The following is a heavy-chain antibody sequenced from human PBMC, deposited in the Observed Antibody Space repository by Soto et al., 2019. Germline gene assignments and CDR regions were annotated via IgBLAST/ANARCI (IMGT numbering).Heavy chain of an antibody. V-gene: IGHV4-31*11. CDR1: GGSTSSGAYY. D-gene: IGHD4-4*01. CDR2: IYYSGST. CDR3: ARSVYSNYYWFDA. Sequence: PSETLSLTCAVSGGSTSSGAYYWTWIRQHPVKGLEWIGCIYYSGSTYYNPSLKSRVTISVDTSKKQFSLKLSSVTAADTAVYFCARSVYSNYYWFDAWGQGXLVTVYS. J-gene: IGHJ5*02.